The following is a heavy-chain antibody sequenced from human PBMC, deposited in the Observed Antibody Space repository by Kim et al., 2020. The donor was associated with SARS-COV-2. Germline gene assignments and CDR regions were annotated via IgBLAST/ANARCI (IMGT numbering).Heavy chain of an antibody. V-gene: IGHV1-18*01. CDR1: GYTFTSYG. J-gene: IGHJ6*03. CDR2: ISAYNGNI. D-gene: IGHD3-3*01. CDR3: ARGRAAGYYDFWSGYPSYYYVDV. Sequence: ASVKVSCKASGYTFTSYGISWVRQAPGQGLEWMGWISAYNGNINYAQKLQGRVTMTTDTSTSTAYMELRSLRSDDTAVYYCARGRAAGYYDFWSGYPSYYYVDVWGKGTTVTVSS.